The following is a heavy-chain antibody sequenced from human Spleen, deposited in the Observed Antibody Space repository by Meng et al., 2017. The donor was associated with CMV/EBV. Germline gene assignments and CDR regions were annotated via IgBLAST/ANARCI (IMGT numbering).Heavy chain of an antibody. J-gene: IGHJ6*02. Sequence: ASVKVSCKASGYTFTNYDIYWVRQAPGQGLEWMGIINPSGGSTSYAQKFQGRVTMTRDTSTSTVYMELSSLRSDDTAVYYCARDGSIFGVEYYYGMDVWGPGTTVTVSS. V-gene: IGHV1-46*01. CDR1: GYTFTNYD. D-gene: IGHD3-3*01. CDR3: ARDGSIFGVEYYYGMDV. CDR2: INPSGGST.